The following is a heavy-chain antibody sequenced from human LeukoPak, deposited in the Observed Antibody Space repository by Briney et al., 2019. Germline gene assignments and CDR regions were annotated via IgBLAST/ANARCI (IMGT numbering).Heavy chain of an antibody. J-gene: IGHJ4*02. CDR2: IGGRDGST. CDR3: AKGGDCSGGSCYGY. Sequence: GGSLRLSCAASGFTFSSYGMSWVRQAPGKGLEWVSAIGGRDGSTYYADSVKGRFTISRDNSKNTLYLQMNSLRAEDTAVYYCAKGGDCSGGSCYGYWGQGTLATVSS. D-gene: IGHD2-15*01. CDR1: GFTFSSYG. V-gene: IGHV3-23*01.